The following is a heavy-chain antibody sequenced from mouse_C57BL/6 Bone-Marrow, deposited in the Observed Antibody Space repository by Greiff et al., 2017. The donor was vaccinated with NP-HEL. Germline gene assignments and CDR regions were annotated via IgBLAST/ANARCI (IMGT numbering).Heavy chain of an antibody. CDR1: GYTFTSYW. CDR2: IDPSDSYT. CDR3: ARNIYYDSPYAMDY. J-gene: IGHJ4*01. Sequence: VQLQESGAELVMPGASVKLSCKASGYTFTSYWMHWVKQRPGQGLEWIGEIDPSDSYTKYNQKFKGKSTLTVDKSSSTAYMQLSSLTSEDSAVYYCARNIYYDSPYAMDYWGQGTSVTVSS. D-gene: IGHD2-4*01. V-gene: IGHV1-69*01.